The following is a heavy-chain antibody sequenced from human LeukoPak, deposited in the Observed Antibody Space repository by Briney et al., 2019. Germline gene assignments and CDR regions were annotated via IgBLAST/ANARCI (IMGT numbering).Heavy chain of an antibody. CDR1: GFTFSSYA. J-gene: IGHJ4*02. D-gene: IGHD3-10*01. CDR3: AREEYGSAEGY. Sequence: GGSLRLSCAASGFTFSSYAMSWVRQAPGKGLEWVANIKQDGSEKYYVDSVKGRFTISRDNAKNSLYLQMNSLRAEDTAVYYCAREEYGSAEGYWGQGTLVTVSS. V-gene: IGHV3-7*04. CDR2: IKQDGSEK.